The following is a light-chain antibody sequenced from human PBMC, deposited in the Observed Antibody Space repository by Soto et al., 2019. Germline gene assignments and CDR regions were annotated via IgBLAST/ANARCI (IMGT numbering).Light chain of an antibody. Sequence: EIVLTQSPATLSLSPGERATLSCRASQSVSSYLAWYQQKPGQAPRLLIYDASNRATGIPARFSGSGSGTDFTLPISSLEPEDFAVYYCQQRSNWPPGGTFGQGTKLAIK. CDR2: DAS. CDR1: QSVSSY. CDR3: QQRSNWPPGGT. V-gene: IGKV3-11*01. J-gene: IGKJ2*02.